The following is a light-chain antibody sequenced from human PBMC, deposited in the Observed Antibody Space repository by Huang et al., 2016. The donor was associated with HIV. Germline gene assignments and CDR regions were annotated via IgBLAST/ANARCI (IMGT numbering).Light chain of an antibody. V-gene: IGKV2-28*01. CDR2: LGS. CDR3: MQGLRTPRN. Sequence: DVVMTQSPLSLPVTPGEPASISCRSSQSLLHSDGNNYFDWYLQKPGQSPQLLIYLGSNRASGVPERFSGSGSGTDFTLKISRVEAEDVGVYYCMQGLRTPRNFGQGTRLGIK. CDR1: QSLLHSDGNNY. J-gene: IGKJ2*01.